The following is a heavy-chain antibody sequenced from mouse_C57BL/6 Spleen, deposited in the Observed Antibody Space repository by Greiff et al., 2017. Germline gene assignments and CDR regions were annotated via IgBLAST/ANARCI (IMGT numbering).Heavy chain of an antibody. J-gene: IGHJ3*01. Sequence: EVQLQQSGPELVKPGASVKISCKASGYTFTDYYMNWVKQSHGKSLEWIGDINPNNGGTSYNQKFKGKATLTVDKSSSTAYMELRSLTSEDSAVYYCARRRPLGSFLAYWGQGTLVTVSA. V-gene: IGHV1-26*01. D-gene: IGHD1-1*01. CDR3: ARRRPLGSFLAY. CDR1: GYTFTDYY. CDR2: INPNNGGT.